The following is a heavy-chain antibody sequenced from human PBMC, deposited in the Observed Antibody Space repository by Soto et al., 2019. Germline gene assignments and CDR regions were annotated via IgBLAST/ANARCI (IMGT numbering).Heavy chain of an antibody. V-gene: IGHV1-46*01. J-gene: IGHJ4*02. CDR2: INPSGDST. Sequence: ASVKVSCKGAGYTFSNYYMHWVRQAPGQGLEWMGIINPSGDSTSYAQEFQGRVTMTRETSTSTLYMELSSLRSEDTAVYYCARATRSGSPHFDHWGQGTLVTVS. CDR3: ARATRSGSPHFDH. D-gene: IGHD5-12*01. CDR1: GYTFSNYY.